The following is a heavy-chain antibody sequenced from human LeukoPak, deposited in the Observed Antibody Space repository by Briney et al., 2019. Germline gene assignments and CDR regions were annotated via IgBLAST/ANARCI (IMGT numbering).Heavy chain of an antibody. D-gene: IGHD6-19*01. CDR1: GFTFSNAW. Sequence: GGSLRLSCEASGFTFSNAWMSWVRQAPGKGLEWVSSISSSSSYIYYADSVKGRFTISRDNAKNSLYLQMNSLRAEDTAVYYCAREEGSLRYWGQGTLVTVSS. V-gene: IGHV3-21*01. J-gene: IGHJ4*02. CDR2: ISSSSSYI. CDR3: AREEGSLRY.